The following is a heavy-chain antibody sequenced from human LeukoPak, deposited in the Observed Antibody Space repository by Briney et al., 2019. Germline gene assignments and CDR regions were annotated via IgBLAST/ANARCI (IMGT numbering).Heavy chain of an antibody. J-gene: IGHJ4*02. D-gene: IGHD3-16*01. CDR1: GSTFSSYA. CDR3: AKDTHQGEGYFDY. V-gene: IGHV3-23*01. Sequence: PGGSLRLSCAASGSTFSSYAMSWVRQAPGKGLEWVSAISGSGGSTYYADSVKGRFTISRDNSKNTLYLQMNSLRAEDTAVYYCAKDTHQGEGYFDYWGQGTLVTVSS. CDR2: ISGSGGST.